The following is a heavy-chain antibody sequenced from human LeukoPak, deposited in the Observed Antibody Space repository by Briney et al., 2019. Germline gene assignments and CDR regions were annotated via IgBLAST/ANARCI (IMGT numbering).Heavy chain of an antibody. Sequence: PGGSLRLSCAASGLTVSSNYMSWVRQAPGKGLEWVSVIYSGGSTYYADSVKGRFTISRDNSKNTLYLQMNSLRPEDTAVYYCARGIVVVPAAPMDVWGKGTTVTVSS. CDR1: GLTVSSNY. V-gene: IGHV3-53*01. J-gene: IGHJ6*04. CDR2: IYSGGST. CDR3: ARGIVVVPAAPMDV. D-gene: IGHD2-2*01.